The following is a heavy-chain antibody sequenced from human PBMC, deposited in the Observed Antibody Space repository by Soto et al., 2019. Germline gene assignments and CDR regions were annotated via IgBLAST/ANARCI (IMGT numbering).Heavy chain of an antibody. V-gene: IGHV1-46*04. CDR3: ARDNSAANGVLDH. Sequence: ASVKVSCKASGYTFTNYYLHWVRQAPGQGLEWVGMINPSARSASYAQKLRGRLTMDRDTSTTTVYMELSRLTSEDTAVYYCARDNSAANGVLDHWGLGTLVTVSS. D-gene: IGHD1-1*01. CDR2: INPSARSA. CDR1: GYTFTNYY. J-gene: IGHJ4*02.